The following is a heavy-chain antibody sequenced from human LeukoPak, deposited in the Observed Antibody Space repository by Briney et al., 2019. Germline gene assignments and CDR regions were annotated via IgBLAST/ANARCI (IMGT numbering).Heavy chain of an antibody. D-gene: IGHD4-4*01. V-gene: IGHV4-39*01. CDR1: GGSISSSSYY. J-gene: IGHJ6*02. Sequence: KPSGTLSLTCTVSGGSISSSSYYWGWIRQPPGKGLEWIGSIYYSGSTYCNPSLKSRVTISVDTSKNQFSLKLSSVTAADTAVYYCARVASYSNYSSYYGMDVWGQGTTVTVSS. CDR2: IYYSGST. CDR3: ARVASYSNYSSYYGMDV.